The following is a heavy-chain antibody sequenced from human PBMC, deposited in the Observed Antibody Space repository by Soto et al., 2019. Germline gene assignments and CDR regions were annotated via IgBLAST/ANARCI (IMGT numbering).Heavy chain of an antibody. CDR3: ARDRYCSSPSCELYNWFDP. J-gene: IGHJ5*02. Sequence: EVQLVESGGSLVQPWGALILSCAASGFTFSSFWMSWFRQAPGRGLEWVANIKHDGSERYYVNSVKGRFTISRDNARNSVDLHMNSLRAEDTAVYYCARDRYCSSPSCELYNWFDPWGQGTLVTVSS. V-gene: IGHV3-7*03. CDR2: IKHDGSER. D-gene: IGHD2-2*01. CDR1: GFTFSSFW.